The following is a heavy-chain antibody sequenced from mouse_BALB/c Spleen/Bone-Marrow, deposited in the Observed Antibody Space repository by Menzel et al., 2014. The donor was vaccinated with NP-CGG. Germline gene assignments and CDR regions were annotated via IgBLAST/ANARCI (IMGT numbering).Heavy chain of an antibody. V-gene: IGHV1-9*01. J-gene: IGHJ1*01. CDR2: ILPGSGST. CDR1: GYTFSSYW. D-gene: IGHD1-1*02. CDR3: GGGGVGGGYWYFDV. Sequence: QVQLQQSGAELMKPGASVKISCKATGYTFSSYWIEWVKQRPGHGLEWIGEILPGSGSTNYNEKFKGKATFTADTSSNTAYMQLSSLTSEDSAFYGGGGGGVGGGYWYFDVWGAGTTVTVSS.